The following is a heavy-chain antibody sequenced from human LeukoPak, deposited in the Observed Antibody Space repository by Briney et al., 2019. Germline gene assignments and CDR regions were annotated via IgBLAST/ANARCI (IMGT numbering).Heavy chain of an antibody. J-gene: IGHJ5*02. CDR1: GDSISSFY. CDR2: IYYTGTT. CDR3: ARHGTVTALERFDP. V-gene: IGHV4-59*08. Sequence: SETLSLTCTVSGDSISSFYWSWIRQPPGKGLEWIGYIYYTGTTNYNPSLKSRVTISLDTSKDQFSLKLTSVTAADTALYYCARHGTVTALERFDPWGQGTLVTVSS. D-gene: IGHD4-11*01.